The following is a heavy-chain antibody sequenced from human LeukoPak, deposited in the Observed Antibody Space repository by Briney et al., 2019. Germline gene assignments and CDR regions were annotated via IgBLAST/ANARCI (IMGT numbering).Heavy chain of an antibody. CDR1: GFTFSNYG. CDR2: IWYDGSDK. CDR3: AKGESSGY. J-gene: IGHJ4*02. Sequence: PGGSLRLSCAASGFTFSNYGMHWVRQAPGKGLEWVAVIWYDGSDKYYADSVKGRFTISRGNSKNTVYLQMNSLRAEDTAVYYCAKGESSGYWGQGTLVTVSS. V-gene: IGHV3-33*06. D-gene: IGHD6-6*01.